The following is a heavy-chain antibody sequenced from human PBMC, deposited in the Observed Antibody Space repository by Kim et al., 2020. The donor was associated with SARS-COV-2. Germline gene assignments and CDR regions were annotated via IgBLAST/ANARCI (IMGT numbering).Heavy chain of an antibody. V-gene: IGHV3-30-3*01. J-gene: IGHJ4*02. D-gene: IGHD3-16*01. Sequence: GGSLRLSCAASGFTFSTHALHWVRQAPGKGLEWVALIDYDGSQIYYPDSVKGRFIISRDNTKNTVYLQMNSLRPEDRAVYYCSADIGSRSFDHGCQGSLVTVHS. CDR1: GFTFSTHA. CDR2: IDYDGSQI. CDR3: SADIGSRSFDH.